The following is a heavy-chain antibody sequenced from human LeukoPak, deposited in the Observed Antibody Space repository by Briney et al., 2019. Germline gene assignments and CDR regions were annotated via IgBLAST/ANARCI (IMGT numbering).Heavy chain of an antibody. D-gene: IGHD6-13*01. CDR3: ARAVRYSSSWFDY. J-gene: IGHJ4*02. V-gene: IGHV4-39*07. CDR2: IYYSGST. CDR1: GGSISSSSYY. Sequence: SETLSLTCTVSGGSISSSSYYWGWIRQPPGKGLEWIGSIYYSGSTNYNPSLKSRVTISVDTSKNQFSLKLSSVTAADTAVYYCARAVRYSSSWFDYWGQGTLVTVSS.